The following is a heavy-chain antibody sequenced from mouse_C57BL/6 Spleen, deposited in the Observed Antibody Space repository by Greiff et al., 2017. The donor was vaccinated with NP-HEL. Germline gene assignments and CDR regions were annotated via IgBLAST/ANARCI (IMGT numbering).Heavy chain of an antibody. V-gene: IGHV1-81*01. Sequence: VKLVESGAELARPGASVKLSCKASGYTFTSYGISWVKQRTGQGLEWIGEIYPRSGNTYYNEKFKGKATLTADKSSSTAYMELRSLTSEDSAVYFCARSGATVVATDYWGQGTTLTVSS. CDR1: GYTFTSYG. CDR2: IYPRSGNT. J-gene: IGHJ2*01. CDR3: ARSGATVVATDY. D-gene: IGHD1-1*01.